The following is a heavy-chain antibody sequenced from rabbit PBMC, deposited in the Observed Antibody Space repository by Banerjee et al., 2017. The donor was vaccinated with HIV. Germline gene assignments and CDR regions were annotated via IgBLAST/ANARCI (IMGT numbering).Heavy chain of an antibody. J-gene: IGHJ6*01. Sequence: QSLEESGGDLVKPGASLTLTCKASGFTLSNYWICWVRQAPGKGLEWIACIYTGDGSTYYASWAKGRFTISKTSSTTVTLQMTSLTAADTATYFCARDLAGVIGWNFGLWGPGTLVTVS. CDR2: IYTGDGST. V-gene: IGHV1S40*01. CDR3: ARDLAGVIGWNFGL. CDR1: GFTLSNYW. D-gene: IGHD4-1*01.